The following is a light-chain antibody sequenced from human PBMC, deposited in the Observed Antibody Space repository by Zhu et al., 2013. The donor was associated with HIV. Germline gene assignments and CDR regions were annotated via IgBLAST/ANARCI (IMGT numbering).Light chain of an antibody. CDR2: AAS. J-gene: IGKJ2*01. CDR1: QTISTS. CDR3: QQSHSIPYT. Sequence: DIQMTQSPSSLSASVGDRVTITCRATQTISTSLNWYQQRPGKAPNLLIYAASSLQSGVPSRFSGSGSGTDFTLTINSLQPEDFATYYCQQSHSIPYTFGQGTKLEIK. V-gene: IGKV1-39*01.